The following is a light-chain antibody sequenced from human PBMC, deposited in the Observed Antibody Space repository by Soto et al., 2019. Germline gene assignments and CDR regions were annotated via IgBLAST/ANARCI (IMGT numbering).Light chain of an antibody. CDR2: NVY. CDR1: SSDVGGYNF. J-gene: IGLJ2*01. Sequence: QSALTQPASVSGSPGQSITISCTGTSSDVGGYNFVSWYQQHPGKAPKLVLYNVYDRPSGISHRFSGSRSGNTASLTISGLQAEDEAHYYCNSFTSSSTRVFGGGTKLTVL. CDR3: NSFTSSSTRV. V-gene: IGLV2-14*03.